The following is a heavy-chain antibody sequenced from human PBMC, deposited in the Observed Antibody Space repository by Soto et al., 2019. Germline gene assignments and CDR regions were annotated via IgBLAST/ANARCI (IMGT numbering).Heavy chain of an antibody. CDR2: IYYSGST. Sequence: TSETLSLTCTVSGGSISSYYWSWIRQPPGKGLEWIGYIYYSGSTNYNPSLKSRVTISVDTSKNQFSLKLSSVTAADTAVYYCARVSVTALDYWGQGTLVTVSS. V-gene: IGHV4-59*01. CDR3: ARVSVTALDY. J-gene: IGHJ4*02. D-gene: IGHD2-21*02. CDR1: GGSISSYY.